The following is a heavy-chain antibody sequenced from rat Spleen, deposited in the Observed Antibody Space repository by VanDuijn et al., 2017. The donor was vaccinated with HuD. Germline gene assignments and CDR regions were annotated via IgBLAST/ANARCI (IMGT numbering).Heavy chain of an antibody. Sequence: EVQLQESGPGLVKPSQSLSLTCSVTGYSITSKYWGWIRKFPGNKMEWMGYISYSGSTNYNPSLKSRISITRDTSKNQFFLRLNSVNTEDTATYYCERSGGELGWFAYWGQGTLVTVSS. J-gene: IGHJ3*01. CDR2: ISYSGST. CDR3: ERSGGELGWFAY. D-gene: IGHD1-4*01. CDR1: GYSITSKY. V-gene: IGHV3-1*01.